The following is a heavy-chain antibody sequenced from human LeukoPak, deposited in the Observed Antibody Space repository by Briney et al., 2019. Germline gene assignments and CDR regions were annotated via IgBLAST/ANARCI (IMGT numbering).Heavy chain of an antibody. D-gene: IGHD5-12*01. Sequence: SETLSLTCPDSGGSISSSSYYWGWIRQPPGKGLEWIGSIYYSGSTYYNPSLKSRVTISVDTSKNQFSLKLSSVTAADTAVYYCARSRRVYSGFNWFDPWGQGTLVTVSS. V-gene: IGHV4-39*01. CDR1: GGSISSSSYY. CDR3: ARSRRVYSGFNWFDP. CDR2: IYYSGST. J-gene: IGHJ5*02.